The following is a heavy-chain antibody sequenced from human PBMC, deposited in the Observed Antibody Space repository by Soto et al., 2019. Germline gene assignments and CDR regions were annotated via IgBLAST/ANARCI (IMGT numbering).Heavy chain of an antibody. CDR1: GGSFSGYY. CDR3: ARGVITMVRGVIITYYYYYYMDV. J-gene: IGHJ6*03. CDR2: INHSGST. Sequence: QVQLQQWGAGLLKPSETLSLTCAVYGGSFSGYYWSWIRQPPGKGLEWIGEINHSGSTNYNPSLKSLVTISVDTSNHQFSLKLSSVTAADTAVYYCARGVITMVRGVIITYYYYYYMDVWGKGTTVTVSS. V-gene: IGHV4-34*01. D-gene: IGHD3-10*01.